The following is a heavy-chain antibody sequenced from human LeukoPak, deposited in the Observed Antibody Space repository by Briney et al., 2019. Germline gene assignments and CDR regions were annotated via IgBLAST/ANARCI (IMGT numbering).Heavy chain of an antibody. J-gene: IGHJ4*02. Sequence: GGSLRLSCAASGFTFSSYWMSWVRQAPGKGLEWVANINGDGSLNGHVASVKGRFTISRDNAKNSVYLQMISLRDEDTAVYYCTRDRAYGALDYWGQGTLVTVSS. V-gene: IGHV3-7*01. CDR1: GFTFSSYW. D-gene: IGHD4/OR15-4a*01. CDR3: TRDRAYGALDY. CDR2: INGDGSLN.